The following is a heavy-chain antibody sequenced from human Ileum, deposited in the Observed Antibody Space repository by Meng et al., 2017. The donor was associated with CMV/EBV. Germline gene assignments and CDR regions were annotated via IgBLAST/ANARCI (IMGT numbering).Heavy chain of an antibody. CDR2: INHSGST. J-gene: IGHJ4*02. D-gene: IGHD6-6*01. CDR3: ARTGYSSSSRFGLGAFYY. Sequence: SFSGYYWSWVRQPPGKGLEWIGEINHSGSTNYNPSLKSRVTISVNTSKNQFSLKLSSVTAADTAVYYCARTGYSSSSRFGLGAFYYWGQGTLVTVSS. CDR1: SFSGYY. V-gene: IGHV4-34*01.